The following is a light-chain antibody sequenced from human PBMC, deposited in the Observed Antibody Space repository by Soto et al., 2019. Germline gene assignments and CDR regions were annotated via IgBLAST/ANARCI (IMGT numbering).Light chain of an antibody. CDR1: SSNIGATYD. J-gene: IGLJ1*01. V-gene: IGLV1-40*01. CDR2: GNS. CDR3: QSYDSSLSAHYV. Sequence: QCVLTQPHSVSGAPVRRVTISCTGSSSNIGATYDVQWYQQLPGTAPKLLIYGNSNRPSGVPDRFSGSKSGTSASLAITGLQADDEADYYCQSYDSSLSAHYVFGTGTKVSV.